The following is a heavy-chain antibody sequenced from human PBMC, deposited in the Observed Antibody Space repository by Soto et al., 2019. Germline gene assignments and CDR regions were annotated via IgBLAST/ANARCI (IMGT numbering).Heavy chain of an antibody. CDR2: ISGSGGST. D-gene: IGHD3-10*01. J-gene: IGHJ6*03. Sequence: EVQLLESGGGLVQPGGSLRLSCAASGFTFSSYAMSWVRQAPGKGLEWVSAISGSGGSTYYADSVKGRFTISRDNSKNTLYLQMNSLRAEDTAVYYCVKDPFYGSGNYYYYYMDVWGKGTTVTVSS. CDR3: VKDPFYGSGNYYYYYMDV. CDR1: GFTFSSYA. V-gene: IGHV3-23*01.